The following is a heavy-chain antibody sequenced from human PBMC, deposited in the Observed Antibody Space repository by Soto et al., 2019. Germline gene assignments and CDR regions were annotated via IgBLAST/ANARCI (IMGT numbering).Heavy chain of an antibody. CDR1: GGTFSSYA. V-gene: IGHV1-69*06. J-gene: IGHJ5*01. CDR3: AREGYSTSSIHSFLDS. Sequence: QVQLVQSGAEVKKPGSSVNVSCKASGGTFSSYAVSWVRQAPGQGLEWMGRIIPFLGTTNYAQKIQGRVTMTADRSTNTAYMELTRLTSEDTAVYYCAREGYSTSSIHSFLDSWGQGTQVAVSS. D-gene: IGHD6-6*01. CDR2: IIPFLGTT.